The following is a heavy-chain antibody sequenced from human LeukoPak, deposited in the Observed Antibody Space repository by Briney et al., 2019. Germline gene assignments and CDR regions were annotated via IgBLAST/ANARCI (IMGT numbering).Heavy chain of an antibody. J-gene: IGHJ6*02. Sequence: ASVKVSCKASGGTFSSYAISWVRQAPGQGLEWMGGIIPIFGTANYAQKFQGRVTITADESTSTAYMELSSLRSEDTAVYYCARDLEQWLVRVNYYYGMDVWGQGTTVTVSS. V-gene: IGHV1-69*13. CDR3: ARDLEQWLVRVNYYYGMDV. CDR2: IIPIFGTA. CDR1: GGTFSSYA. D-gene: IGHD6-19*01.